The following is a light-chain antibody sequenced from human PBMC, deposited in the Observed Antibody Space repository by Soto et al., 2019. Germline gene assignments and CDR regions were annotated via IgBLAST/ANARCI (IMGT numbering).Light chain of an antibody. Sequence: DIQMTQSPSSLSASVGDRVTITCRASQSISSYLNWYQHKPGKAPKLLIYAASILQSGVPSRFSGSGSGKDFTLTISSLQPKDFATYYCQQSYSTPPTFGQGNKVENK. J-gene: IGKJ1*01. CDR2: AAS. CDR1: QSISSY. V-gene: IGKV1-39*01. CDR3: QQSYSTPPT.